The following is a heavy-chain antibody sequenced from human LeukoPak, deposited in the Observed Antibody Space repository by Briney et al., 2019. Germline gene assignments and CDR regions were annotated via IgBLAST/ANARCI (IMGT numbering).Heavy chain of an antibody. D-gene: IGHD3-22*01. CDR2: IYTSGST. J-gene: IGHJ4*02. V-gene: IGHV4-61*02. CDR1: GGSISSGSYY. CDR3: ARVTTGGYYNY. Sequence: PSQTLSLTCSVSGGSISSGSYYWSWIRQPAGKGLEWIGRIYTSGSTNYNPSIKSRVTMSFDASNNQFSLRLSSVTAADTAVYYCARVTTGGYYNYWGQGTLVTVSS.